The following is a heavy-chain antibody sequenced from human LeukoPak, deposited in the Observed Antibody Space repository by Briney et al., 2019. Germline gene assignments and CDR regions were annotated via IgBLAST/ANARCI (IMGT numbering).Heavy chain of an antibody. CDR2: INSDGSWT. J-gene: IGHJ4*02. Sequence: PGGSPRLSCAASGNYWMHWVRQAPGKGLVWVSHINSDGSWTGYADSVKGRFTISKDNAKNTVYLQMNNLRAEDTAVYYCASFYETYWGRGTLVTVSS. CDR1: GNYW. D-gene: IGHD2/OR15-2a*01. CDR3: ASFYETY. V-gene: IGHV3-74*01.